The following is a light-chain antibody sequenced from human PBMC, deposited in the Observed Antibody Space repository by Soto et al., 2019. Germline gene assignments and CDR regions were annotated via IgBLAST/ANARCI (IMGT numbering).Light chain of an antibody. CDR3: QQYYSAPFT. V-gene: IGKV1-39*01. CDR2: AAS. J-gene: IGKJ4*01. Sequence: SLSASVGDRVTITCRASQSIAFYLNWYQQTPGRAPKSLIYAASTLQSGVPDRFSGSGSGTDFTLTISSLQAEDVAVYYCQQYYSAPFTCGGGNKGDIK. CDR1: QSIAFY.